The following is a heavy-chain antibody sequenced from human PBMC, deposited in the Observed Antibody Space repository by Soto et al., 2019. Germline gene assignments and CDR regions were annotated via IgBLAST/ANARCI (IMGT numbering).Heavy chain of an antibody. CDR1: GFPFSDYG. CDR3: AKAVTVTGNYYYGMDV. D-gene: IGHD4-17*01. Sequence: QVQLVESGGGVVQPGRSLGLSCAASGFPFSDYGMHWVRQAPGKGLEWVAVISYDGRNKYYVDSVKGRFIITRDNSKNTLYRQMNSLRAEDTAVYYCAKAVTVTGNYYYGMDVWGQGTTVTVSS. J-gene: IGHJ6*02. V-gene: IGHV3-30*18. CDR2: ISYDGRNK.